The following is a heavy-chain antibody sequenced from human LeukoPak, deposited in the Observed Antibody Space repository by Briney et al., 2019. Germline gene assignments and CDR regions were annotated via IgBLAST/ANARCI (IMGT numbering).Heavy chain of an antibody. CDR2: ISYDGSNK. D-gene: IGHD6-13*01. V-gene: IGHV3-30-3*01. CDR1: GFTFSSYA. CDR3: ARGRYSSSATPQGY. Sequence: GGSLRLSCAASGFTFSSYAMHWVRQAPGKGLEWVAVISYDGSNKYYADSVKGRFTISRDNSKNTLYLQMNSLRAEDTAVYYCARGRYSSSATPQGYWGQGTLVTVSS. J-gene: IGHJ4*02.